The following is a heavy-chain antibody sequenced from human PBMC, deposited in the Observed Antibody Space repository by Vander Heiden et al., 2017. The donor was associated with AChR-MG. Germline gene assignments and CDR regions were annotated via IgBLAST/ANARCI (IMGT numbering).Heavy chain of an antibody. V-gene: IGHV4-39*01. Sequence: QLQLQESGPGLVKPSETLSLTCTVSGASISSSSYYWGWIRQPPGKGLEWIGSIYYSGSTYYNPSLKSRVTISVETSKNQFSLKLSSVTAADTAVYYCARHFYDCWSGYYIGYYYYGMDVWGQGTTGTVA. CDR3: ARHFYDCWSGYYIGYYYYGMDV. D-gene: IGHD3-3*01. J-gene: IGHJ6*02. CDR2: IYYSGST. CDR1: GASISSSSYY.